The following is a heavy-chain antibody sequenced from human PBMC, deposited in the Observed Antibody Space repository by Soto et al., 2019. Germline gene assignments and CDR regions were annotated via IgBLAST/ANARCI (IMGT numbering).Heavy chain of an antibody. D-gene: IGHD6-19*01. CDR2: IWYEGNNK. V-gene: IGHV3-33*01. CDR1: GFTFSNHG. CDR3: ARRGRKGWYYMDV. J-gene: IGHJ6*02. Sequence: QVQLVESGGGVVQPGRSLRLSCAASGFTFSNHGMHWVRQAPGKGLEWVAVIWYEGNNKYYADSVKGRFSISRDNSKNTRFVQMDSLRGEDRAVYYCARRGRKGWYYMDVWGQGTTVTVSS.